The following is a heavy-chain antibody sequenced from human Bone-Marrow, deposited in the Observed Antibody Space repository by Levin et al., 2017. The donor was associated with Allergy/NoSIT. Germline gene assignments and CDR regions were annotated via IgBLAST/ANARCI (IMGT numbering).Heavy chain of an antibody. Sequence: SETLSLTCTLSGDSISSRDYYWGWVRQPPGKGLEWIGTIYYTANTYYSPSFESRVSISGDTSKNQFILKLKSVTAADTASYYCVRIGAVLTSQSYYYFYYMDVWGKGTTVTVSS. D-gene: IGHD3-10*01. CDR1: GDSISSRDYY. V-gene: IGHV4-39*06. J-gene: IGHJ6*03. CDR2: IYYTANT. CDR3: VRIGAVLTSQSYYYFYYMDV.